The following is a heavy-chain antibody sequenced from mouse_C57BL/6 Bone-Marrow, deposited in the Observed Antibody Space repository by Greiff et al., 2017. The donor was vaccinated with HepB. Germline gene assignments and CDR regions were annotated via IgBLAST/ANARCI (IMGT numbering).Heavy chain of an antibody. J-gene: IGHJ3*01. CDR3: AREDSSGPWFAY. CDR2: ISDGGSYT. Sequence: EVMLVESGGGLVKPGGSLKLSCAASGFTFSSYAMSWVRQTPEKRLEWVATISDGGSYTYYPDNVKGRFTISRDNAKNNLYLQMSHLKSEDTAMYYCAREDSSGPWFAYWGQGTLVTVSA. D-gene: IGHD3-2*02. CDR1: GFTFSSYA. V-gene: IGHV5-4*01.